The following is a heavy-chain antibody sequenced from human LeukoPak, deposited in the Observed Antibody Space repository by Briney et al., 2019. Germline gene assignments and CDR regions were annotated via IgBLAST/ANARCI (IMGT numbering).Heavy chain of an antibody. CDR2: IYYSGST. V-gene: IGHV4-39*01. CDR1: GGSISSSSYY. Sequence: SETLSPTCTVSGGSISSSSYYWGWIRQPPGKGLEWIGSIYYSGSTYYNPSLKSRVTISVDTSKNQFSLKLSSVTAADTAVYYCARLPYYYDSSGPGLDAFDIWGQGTMVTVSS. CDR3: ARLPYYYDSSGPGLDAFDI. D-gene: IGHD3-22*01. J-gene: IGHJ3*02.